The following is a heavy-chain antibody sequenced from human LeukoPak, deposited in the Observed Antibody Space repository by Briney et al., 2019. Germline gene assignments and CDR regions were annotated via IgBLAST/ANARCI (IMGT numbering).Heavy chain of an antibody. CDR2: IGAYNGNT. V-gene: IGHV1-18*01. CDR3: ARTDILTGSPYFDY. D-gene: IGHD3-9*01. J-gene: IGHJ4*02. Sequence: APGQXXXXXXWIGAYNGNTKYAQKLQGRVTMTTNTSTSTAYIELRSLSSADTAVYYCARTDILTGSPYFDYWGQGTLVTVSS.